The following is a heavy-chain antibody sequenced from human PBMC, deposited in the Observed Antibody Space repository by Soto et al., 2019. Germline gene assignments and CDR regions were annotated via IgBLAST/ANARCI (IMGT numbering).Heavy chain of an antibody. Sequence: PSETLSLTCAVYGGSFSGYYWSWIRQPPGKGLEWIGEINHSGSTNYNPSLKSRVTISVDTSKNQFSLKLSSVTAADTAVYYCARGVPRFDFWSGHYTGILDYWGQGTLVSGSS. CDR1: GGSFSGYY. J-gene: IGHJ4*02. V-gene: IGHV4-34*01. D-gene: IGHD3-3*01. CDR2: INHSGST. CDR3: ARGVPRFDFWSGHYTGILDY.